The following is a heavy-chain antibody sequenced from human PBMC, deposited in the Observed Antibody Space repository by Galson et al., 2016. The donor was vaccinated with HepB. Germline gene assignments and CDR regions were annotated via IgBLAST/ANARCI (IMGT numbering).Heavy chain of an antibody. J-gene: IGHJ4*02. Sequence: QSGAEVKKPGESLKISCQGSGYTFTSSWIGWVRQMPGKGLEWMGIIYPDDSDTRYSPSFRGQVTVSADKSVRTAYLQWSSLKASDTAMYYCVRGGGLGGYFDHWGQGTLLTVSS. V-gene: IGHV5-51*01. CDR1: GYTFTSSW. CDR3: VRGGGLGGYFDH. CDR2: IYPDDSDT. D-gene: IGHD3/OR15-3a*01.